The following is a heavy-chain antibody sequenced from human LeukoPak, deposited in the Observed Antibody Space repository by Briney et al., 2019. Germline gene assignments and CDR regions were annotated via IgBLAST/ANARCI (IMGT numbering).Heavy chain of an antibody. Sequence: PGGSLRLSCAASGFTFSSYAMSWVRQTPGKGLEWVSAIRGSGGSTYYADSVKGRFTISRDNSKNTLYLQMNSLRAEDTAVYYCAKKVGASYYFDYWGQGTLVTASS. D-gene: IGHD1-26*01. CDR2: IRGSGGST. J-gene: IGHJ4*02. CDR3: AKKVGASYYFDY. CDR1: GFTFSSYA. V-gene: IGHV3-23*01.